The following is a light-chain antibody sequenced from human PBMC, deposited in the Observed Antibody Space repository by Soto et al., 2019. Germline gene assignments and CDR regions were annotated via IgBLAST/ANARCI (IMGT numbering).Light chain of an antibody. CDR2: KAS. CDR3: QQYNSYASST. Sequence: DIQMTQSPPTLSASVGDRVTITCRASESINAWLAWYQQKPGKAPKLLINKASILESGVPSRFSGSRSGTAFTLTINSLQPDDFATYYCQQYNSYASSTFGQGTKLE. V-gene: IGKV1-5*03. CDR1: ESINAW. J-gene: IGKJ2*01.